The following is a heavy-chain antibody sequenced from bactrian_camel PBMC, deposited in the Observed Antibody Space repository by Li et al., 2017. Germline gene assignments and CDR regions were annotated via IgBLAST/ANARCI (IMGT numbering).Heavy chain of an antibody. D-gene: IGHD3*01. Sequence: DVQLVESGGDSVQPGGSLRLSCAFSVDRHKTNCMAWFRQPPGKERGRVSSMWRTTISPGGIPYYANSVQGRFTISLDNAKNTLSLQMNSLKPEDTAMYYCGLDPRYYGCNYYDFDYRGKGTQVTVS. CDR1: VDRHKTNC. V-gene: IGHV3S19*01. CDR2: MWRTTISPGGIP. J-gene: IGHJ7*01.